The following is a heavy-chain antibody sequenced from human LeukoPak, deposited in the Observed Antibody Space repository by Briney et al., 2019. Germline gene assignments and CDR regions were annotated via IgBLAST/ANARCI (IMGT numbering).Heavy chain of an antibody. J-gene: IGHJ5*02. D-gene: IGHD5-18*01. V-gene: IGHV5-51*01. CDR2: IYSGDSDT. CDR1: GYSFTNYW. CDR3: ARRGDTAMVYWFDP. Sequence: GESLKISCKGSGYSFTNYWIAWVRQMPGKGLEWMGIIYSGDSDTRYSPSFQGQVTISADKSISTAYLQWSSLKASDTAMYYCARRGDTAMVYWFDPWGQGTLVTVSS.